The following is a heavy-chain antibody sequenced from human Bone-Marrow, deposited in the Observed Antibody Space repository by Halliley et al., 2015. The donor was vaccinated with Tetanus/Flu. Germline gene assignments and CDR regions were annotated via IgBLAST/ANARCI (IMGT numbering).Heavy chain of an antibody. Sequence: TLSLTCTVSGDSISSYYWSWIRQPPGKGLEWIGYIYYSGSTNYNPSLKSRVTISVDTSKNQFSLKLSSVTAADTAVYYCARVSCSSNSCYYEMDVWGQGTPVTVSS. V-gene: IGHV4-59*01. D-gene: IGHD2-2*01. CDR1: GDSISSYY. CDR3: ARVSCSSNSCYYEMDV. CDR2: IYYSGST. J-gene: IGHJ6*02.